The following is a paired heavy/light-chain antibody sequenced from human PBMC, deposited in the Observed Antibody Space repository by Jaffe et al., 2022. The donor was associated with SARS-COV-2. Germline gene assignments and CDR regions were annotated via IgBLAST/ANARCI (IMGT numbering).Light chain of an antibody. CDR2: EDN. Sequence: QSVLTQPPSVSAAPGQKVTISCSGSSSNIGKRYVSWYQQFPGTAPKLLIYEDNKRPSGIPDRFSGSKSGTSATLGITGLQTGDEADYYCGAWDTSLNSGVFGGGTRLTVL. CDR3: GAWDTSLNSGV. J-gene: IGLJ3*02. V-gene: IGLV1-51*02. CDR1: SSNIGKRY.
Heavy chain of an antibody. J-gene: IGHJ6*02. CDR3: AKEVTYTGYPGMDV. V-gene: IGHV3-23*01. Sequence: EVQLLESGGGLVQPGGCLRLSCAASGFTFSDYAMVWVRQAPEKGLEYVASIDKRSAHTSYADFVRGRFIVSRDNSKTTVYLQMNSLRAEDTALYYCAKEVTYTGYPGMDVWGHGTAVTVSS. CDR2: IDKRSAHT. D-gene: IGHD5-12*01. CDR1: GFTFSDYA.